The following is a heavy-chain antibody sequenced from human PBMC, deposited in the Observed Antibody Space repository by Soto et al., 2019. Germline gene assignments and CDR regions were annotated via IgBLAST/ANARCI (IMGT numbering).Heavy chain of an antibody. D-gene: IGHD6-19*01. CDR1: GFSLRDYAVG. Sequence: QITLKESGPTLVKPTQTLTLTCTFSGFSLRDYAVGVGWIRQPPGKALEWLSVIYWNDNEYYSPSLRSRLTISKDTSKNQVVLTMTNMDPVDTATYYCAHGSGWLFDYWGQGTLVTVSS. V-gene: IGHV2-5*01. J-gene: IGHJ4*02. CDR3: AHGSGWLFDY. CDR2: IYWNDNE.